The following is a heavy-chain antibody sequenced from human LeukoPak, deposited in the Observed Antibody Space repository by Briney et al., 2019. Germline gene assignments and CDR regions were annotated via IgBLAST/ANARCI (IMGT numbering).Heavy chain of an antibody. Sequence: PGGSLRLSCAASGFTFDDYGMSWVRHAPGKGLEWVSGINWNGGSTGYADSVKGRFTISRDNAKNSLYLQMTSLRAEDTALYYCAREAMDKVVTYYYYYMDVWGKGTTVTVSS. D-gene: IGHD3-22*01. V-gene: IGHV3-20*04. CDR3: AREAMDKVVTYYYYYMDV. CDR2: INWNGGST. CDR1: GFTFDDYG. J-gene: IGHJ6*03.